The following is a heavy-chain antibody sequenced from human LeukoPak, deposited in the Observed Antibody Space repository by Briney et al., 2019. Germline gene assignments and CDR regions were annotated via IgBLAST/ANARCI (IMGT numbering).Heavy chain of an antibody. CDR1: GLTFSSYA. Sequence: PGGSLRLSCAASGLTFSSYAMSWVRQAPGKGLEWVSAISGSGGSTYYADSVKGRFTISRDNSKNTLYLQMNSLRAEDTAVYYCAKDGAVRIAAAGTGFDPWGQGTLVTVSS. D-gene: IGHD6-13*01. V-gene: IGHV3-23*01. CDR3: AKDGAVRIAAAGTGFDP. J-gene: IGHJ5*02. CDR2: ISGSGGST.